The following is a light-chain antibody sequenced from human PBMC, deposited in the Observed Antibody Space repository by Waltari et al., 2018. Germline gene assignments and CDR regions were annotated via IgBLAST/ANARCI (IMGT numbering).Light chain of an antibody. CDR3: QHYVSLPVT. V-gene: IGKV3-20*01. CDR1: QGVSRA. CDR2: GAS. J-gene: IGKJ1*01. Sequence: EIVLTQSPGTLSLSPGERATLSCRASQGVSRALAWYQQTPGQAPRLLIYGASNRATGIPDRFSGSGSGTDFSLIISRLEPEDFAVYYCQHYVSLPVTFGQGTKVEIK.